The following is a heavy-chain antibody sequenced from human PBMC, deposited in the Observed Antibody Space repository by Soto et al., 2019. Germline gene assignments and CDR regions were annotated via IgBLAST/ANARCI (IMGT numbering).Heavy chain of an antibody. J-gene: IGHJ6*02. Sequence: GGSLRLSCAASGFTFSSYGMHWVRQAPGKGLEWVAVISYDGSNKYYADSVKGRFTISRDNSKNTLYLQMNSLRAEDTAVYYCAKELGGSSNYYYYGMDVWGQGTTVTVSS. CDR3: AKELGGSSNYYYYGMDV. CDR1: GFTFSSYG. V-gene: IGHV3-30*18. CDR2: ISYDGSNK. D-gene: IGHD1-26*01.